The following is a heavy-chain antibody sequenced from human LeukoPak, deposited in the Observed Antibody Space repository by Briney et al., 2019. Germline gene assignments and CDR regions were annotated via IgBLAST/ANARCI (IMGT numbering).Heavy chain of an antibody. CDR1: GGTFSSYA. CDR2: IIPIFGTA. D-gene: IGHD2-15*01. J-gene: IGHJ6*03. Sequence: SVTVSCTASGGTFSSYAISWVRQAPGQGLEWMGGIIPIFGTANYAQTFQGRVTITADKSTSTAYMELSSLRSEDTAVYYCARLLAATVRWDAAPYYYYYMDVWGKGTTVTISS. CDR3: ARLLAATVRWDAAPYYYYYMDV. V-gene: IGHV1-69*06.